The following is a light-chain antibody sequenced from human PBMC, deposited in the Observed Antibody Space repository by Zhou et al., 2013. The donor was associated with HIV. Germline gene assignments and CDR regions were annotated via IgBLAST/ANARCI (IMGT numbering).Light chain of an antibody. Sequence: IQMTQSPSSLSASTGDRVTITCRASQGISSYLAWYQQKPGKAPKLLIYSASTLQSGVPSRFSGSGSGTDFSLTISCLQSEDFATYYCQQYSSYPRAFGQGTKLEIK. V-gene: IGKV1-8*01. CDR2: SAS. CDR1: QGISSY. J-gene: IGKJ2*01. CDR3: QQYSSYPRA.